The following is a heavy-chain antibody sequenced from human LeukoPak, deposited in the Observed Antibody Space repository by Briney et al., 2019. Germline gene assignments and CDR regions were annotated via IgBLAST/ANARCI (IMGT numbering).Heavy chain of an antibody. D-gene: IGHD3-22*01. V-gene: IGHV4-4*02. Sequence: SETLSLTCAVSGGSISSSNWWSWVRQPPGKGLEWIGEINHSGSTNYNPSLKSRVTISVDTSKNQFSLKLSSVTAADTAVYYCARTGQTYYYDSSGYYYVDYWGQGTLVTVSS. J-gene: IGHJ4*02. CDR3: ARTGQTYYYDSSGYYYVDY. CDR2: INHSGST. CDR1: GGSISSSNW.